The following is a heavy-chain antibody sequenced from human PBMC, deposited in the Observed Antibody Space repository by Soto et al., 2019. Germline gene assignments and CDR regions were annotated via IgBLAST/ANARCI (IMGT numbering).Heavy chain of an antibody. J-gene: IGHJ6*03. V-gene: IGHV3-30-3*01. CDR3: ARVRLIYYDFWSGPDPYYMDV. D-gene: IGHD3-3*01. Sequence: GGSLRLSCAASGFTFSSYAMHGVRQAPGKGLEWVAVISYDGSNKYYADSVKSRVTISRDNAKNSLYLQMNSLRAEDTAVYYCARVRLIYYDFWSGPDPYYMDVWGKGTTVTVSS. CDR2: ISYDGSNK. CDR1: GFTFSSYA.